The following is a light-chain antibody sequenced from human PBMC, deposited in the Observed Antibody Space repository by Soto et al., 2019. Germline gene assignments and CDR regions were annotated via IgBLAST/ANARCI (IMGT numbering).Light chain of an antibody. Sequence: SYELTQPPSVSVAPGKTARITCGGNNIESKPVHWYQQKPGQAPVLVIYYDSDRPSGIPERFSGSNSGNTATLTISRVGAGDEADYYCQVWDRNSDHLYVFGPGTKLTVL. J-gene: IGLJ1*01. CDR1: NIESKP. CDR3: QVWDRNSDHLYV. CDR2: YDS. V-gene: IGLV3-21*04.